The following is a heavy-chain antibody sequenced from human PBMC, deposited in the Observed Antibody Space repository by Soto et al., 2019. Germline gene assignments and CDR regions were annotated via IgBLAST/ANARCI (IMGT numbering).Heavy chain of an antibody. V-gene: IGHV1-2*02. CDR3: ARRVGATADWFDP. CDR1: GYTFTGYY. Sequence: VASVKVSCKASGYTFTGYYMHWVRQAPGQGLEWMGWINPNSGGTNYAQKFQGRVTMTRDTSISTAYMELSRLRSDDTAVYYCARRVGATADWFDPWGQGTLVTVSS. CDR2: INPNSGGT. J-gene: IGHJ5*02. D-gene: IGHD1-26*01.